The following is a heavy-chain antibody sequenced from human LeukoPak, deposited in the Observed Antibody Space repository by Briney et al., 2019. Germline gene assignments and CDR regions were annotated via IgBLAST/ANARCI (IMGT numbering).Heavy chain of an antibody. V-gene: IGHV3-9*01. CDR2: ISWNSGSI. CDR3: AKDRRIAVAGLDAFDI. Sequence: GGSLRLSCAASGFTFDDYAMHWVRQAPGKGLEWVSGISWNSGSIGYADSVKGRFTISRDNAKNSLYLQMNSLRAEDTALYYCAKDRRIAVAGLDAFDIWGQGTMVTVSS. CDR1: GFTFDDYA. D-gene: IGHD6-19*01. J-gene: IGHJ3*02.